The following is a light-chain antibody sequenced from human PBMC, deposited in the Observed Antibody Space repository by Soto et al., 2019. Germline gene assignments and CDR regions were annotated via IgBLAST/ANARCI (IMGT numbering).Light chain of an antibody. Sequence: QSVLTQPPSTSGTPGQRVTISCSGSSCNIGSNTVNWYQQLPGTAPKLLIYRNNQRPSGVPDRFSGSKSGTSASLAISGLQSEDEADYYCAAWDGSLKGYVFATGTKLTVL. CDR1: SCNIGSNT. CDR2: RNN. J-gene: IGLJ1*01. V-gene: IGLV1-44*01. CDR3: AAWDGSLKGYV.